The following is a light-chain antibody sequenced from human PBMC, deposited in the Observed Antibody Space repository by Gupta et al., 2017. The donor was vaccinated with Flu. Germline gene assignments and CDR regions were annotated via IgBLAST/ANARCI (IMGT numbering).Light chain of an antibody. CDR3: MQALQTPLT. CDR2: LGS. Sequence: DIVMTQSPLSLPVTPGEPASISCRSSQSLQRYNGYNYLDWYLQKPGQSPQLLIYLGSNRASGVPDRFSGSGSGTDFTLQISRVEAEDVGVYYCMQALQTPLTFGGGTKVEIK. J-gene: IGKJ4*01. V-gene: IGKV2-28*01. CDR1: QSLQRYNGYNY.